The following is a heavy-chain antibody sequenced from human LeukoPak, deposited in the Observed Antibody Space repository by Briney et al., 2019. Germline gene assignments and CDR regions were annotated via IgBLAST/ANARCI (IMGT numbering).Heavy chain of an antibody. CDR2: ISSSSSYI. CDR3: ARDPPIRIVAAAGKLDPDY. CDR1: GFTFSSYS. V-gene: IGHV3-21*01. D-gene: IGHD6-13*01. J-gene: IGHJ4*02. Sequence: PGGSLRLSCAASGFTFSSYSMNWVRQAPGKGLEWVSSISSSSSYIYYADSVKGRFTISRDNAKNSLYLQMNSLRAEDTAVYYCARDPPIRIVAAAGKLDPDYWGQGTLVTVSS.